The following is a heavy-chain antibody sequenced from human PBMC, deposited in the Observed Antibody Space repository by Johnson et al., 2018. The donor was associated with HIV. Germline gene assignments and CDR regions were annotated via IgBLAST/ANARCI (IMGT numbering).Heavy chain of an antibody. D-gene: IGHD3-22*01. J-gene: IGHJ3*02. CDR2: ISSSGGTI. CDR3: ARDRGYWDAFDI. Sequence: VESGGGLVKPGGSLRLSCAASRFTFSDYYMSWIRQTPGKGLEWVSYISSSGGTIYYADSVKGRFSISRDNAKNSLYLQMNSLRAEDTAVYYCARDRGYWDAFDIWGQGTMVIVSS. V-gene: IGHV3-11*04. CDR1: RFTFSDYY.